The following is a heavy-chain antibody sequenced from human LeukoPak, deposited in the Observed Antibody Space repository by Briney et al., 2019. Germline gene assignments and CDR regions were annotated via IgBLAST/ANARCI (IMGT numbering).Heavy chain of an antibody. CDR2: IYYSGST. CDR1: GGSISSGGYY. J-gene: IGHJ6*03. V-gene: IGHV4-31*03. Sequence: SETLSLTCTVSGGSISSGGYYWSWIRQHPWKGLEWIGYIYYSGSTYYNPSLKSRVTISVDTSKNQFSLKLSSVTAADTAVYYCARVRAYYGSGSYSLDYYYYYMDVWGKGTTVTASS. D-gene: IGHD3-10*01. CDR3: ARVRAYYGSGSYSLDYYYYYMDV.